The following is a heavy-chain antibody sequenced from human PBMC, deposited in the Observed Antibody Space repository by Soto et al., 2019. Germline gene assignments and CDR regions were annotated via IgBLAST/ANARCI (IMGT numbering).Heavy chain of an antibody. Sequence: QVQLVQSGAEVKKPGSSVKVSCKASGGTFSSYAISWVRQAPGQGLEWMGGIIPIFGTANYAQKFQDRVTITADESTSTAYMELSSLRSEDTAVYYCARSEGDYYDSSGYYYGAVDYWGQGTLVTVSS. J-gene: IGHJ4*02. CDR1: GGTFSSYA. D-gene: IGHD3-22*01. CDR2: IIPIFGTA. V-gene: IGHV1-69*12. CDR3: ARSEGDYYDSSGYYYGAVDY.